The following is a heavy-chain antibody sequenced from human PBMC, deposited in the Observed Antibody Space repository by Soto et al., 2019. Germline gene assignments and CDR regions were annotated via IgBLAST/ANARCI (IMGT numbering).Heavy chain of an antibody. J-gene: IGHJ4*02. CDR2: VYSVGST. CDR1: GFGVSSNY. V-gene: IGHV3-66*04. Sequence: EVQLVESGGGLVQPGGSLRLSCAASGFGVSSNYVSWVRQAPGKGLEWVSVVYSVGSTYYADSVKGRFTSSRDSSKNTLYLQMSSLRAEDTAVYYCAGHSHKDYWGQGALVTVSS. CDR3: AGHSHKDY.